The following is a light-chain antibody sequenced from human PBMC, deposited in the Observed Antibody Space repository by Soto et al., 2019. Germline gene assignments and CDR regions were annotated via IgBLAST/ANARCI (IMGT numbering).Light chain of an antibody. CDR3: CSYAGSNVL. Sequence: QSVLTQPPSASGSPGQSVTISCTRTPSDVGGYNSVSWYQQYPGKAPKLMIYDVSKRPSGVPDRFSGSKSGNTASLTVSGLQAEDEANYYCCSYAGSNVLFGGGTKLTVL. V-gene: IGLV2-8*01. J-gene: IGLJ2*01. CDR2: DVS. CDR1: PSDVGGYNS.